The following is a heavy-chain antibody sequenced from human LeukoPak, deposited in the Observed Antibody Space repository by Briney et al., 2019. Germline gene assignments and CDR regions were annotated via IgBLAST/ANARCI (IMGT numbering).Heavy chain of an antibody. J-gene: IGHJ4*02. V-gene: IGHV3-23*01. CDR3: AKTRFPYDILTGFDYYFDY. CDR1: GSTFSNYW. Sequence: GGSLRLSCAASGSTFSNYWMTWVRQAPGKGLEWVSAISGSGGSTYYADSVKGRFTISRDNSKNTLYLQMNSLRAEDTAVYYCAKTRFPYDILTGFDYYFDYWGQGTLVTVSS. D-gene: IGHD3-9*01. CDR2: ISGSGGST.